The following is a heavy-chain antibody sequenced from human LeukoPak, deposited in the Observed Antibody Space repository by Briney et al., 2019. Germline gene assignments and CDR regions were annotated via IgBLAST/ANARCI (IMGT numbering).Heavy chain of an antibody. V-gene: IGHV1-2*02. CDR1: GYTFTSYY. CDR2: INPNSGGT. J-gene: IGHJ4*02. Sequence: ASVKVSXKASGYTFTSYYIHWMRQAPGQGLEWIGWINPNSGGTNTAQKFQGRVTMTRDTSLSTAYMELSRLRSDDTAVYYCARVNNYYDSSGYLYYFDNWGQGTLVTVSS. CDR3: ARVNNYYDSSGYLYYFDN. D-gene: IGHD3-22*01.